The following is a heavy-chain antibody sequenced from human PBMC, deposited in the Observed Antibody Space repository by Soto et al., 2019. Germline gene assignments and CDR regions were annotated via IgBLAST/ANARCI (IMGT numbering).Heavy chain of an antibody. CDR2: INPKSGGT. CDR1: GYTFNDYY. V-gene: IGHV1-2*02. D-gene: IGHD5-18*01. J-gene: IGHJ4*02. CDR3: ARGPEKRHSYADTPLDY. Sequence: GASVKVSCKASGYTFNDYYMDWVRQAPGQGLEWMGWINPKSGGTNCAQKFQGRVTLTRDTSTSTVYMDLSSLTSEDTAVYYCARGPEKRHSYADTPLDYWGQGTLVTGSS.